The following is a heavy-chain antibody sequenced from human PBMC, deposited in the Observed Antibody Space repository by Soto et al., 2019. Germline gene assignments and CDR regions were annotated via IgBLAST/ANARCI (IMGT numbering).Heavy chain of an antibody. CDR2: INAGNGNT. J-gene: IGHJ5*02. CDR1: GYTFTSYA. V-gene: IGHV1-3*01. CDR3: ARVPGYCSSTSCYGNWFDP. Sequence: QVQLVQSGAEVKKPGASVKVSCKASGYTFTSYAMHWVRQAPGQRLEWMGWINAGNGNTKYSQKFQGRVTITRDTSASTAYMELSSLRSEDTAVYYCARVPGYCSSTSCYGNWFDPWGQGTLVTGSS. D-gene: IGHD2-2*03.